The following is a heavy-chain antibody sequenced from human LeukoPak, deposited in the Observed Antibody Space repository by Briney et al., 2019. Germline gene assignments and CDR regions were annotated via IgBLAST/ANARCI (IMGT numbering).Heavy chain of an antibody. D-gene: IGHD1-14*01. CDR3: ARGGRKGFDP. V-gene: IGHV4-31*03. CDR2: IYYSGST. CDR1: GGSISSGGYY. J-gene: IGHJ5*02. Sequence: SQTLSLTCTVSGGSISSGGYYWSWIRQHPGKGLEWIGYIYYSGSTNYNPSLKSRVTISVDTSKNQFSLKLSSVTAADTAVYYCARGGRKGFDPWGQGTLVTVSS.